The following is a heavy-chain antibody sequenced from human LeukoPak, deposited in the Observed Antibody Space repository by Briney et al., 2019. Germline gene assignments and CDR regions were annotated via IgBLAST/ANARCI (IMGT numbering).Heavy chain of an antibody. CDR3: VRTLSSSRSGFDY. CDR1: GFSPSTSGMC. CDR2: IDWHADK. J-gene: IGHJ4*02. Sequence: REPGPALVKPTQTLTLTCTLSGFSPSTSGMCISWIRQPPGKALEWLASIDWHADKYYSTSLKTRLTISKDTSKNQLVLTMTNMDPVDTATYYCVRTLSSSRSGFDYWGQGTLVTVSS. D-gene: IGHD2-2*01. V-gene: IGHV2-70*11.